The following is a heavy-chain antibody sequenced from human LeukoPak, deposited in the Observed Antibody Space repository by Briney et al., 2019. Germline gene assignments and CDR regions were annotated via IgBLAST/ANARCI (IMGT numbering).Heavy chain of an antibody. D-gene: IGHD5-24*01. CDR1: AGSISSYY. J-gene: IGHJ6*03. Sequence: PSETLSLTCTVSAGSISSYYWSWIRQPPGKGLEWIGYIYYSGSTNYNPSLKSRVTMSVDTSKNQFSLKLSSVTAADTAVYYCAGVEMATIVGYYYYCYMDVWGKGTTVTISS. CDR2: IYYSGST. CDR3: AGVEMATIVGYYYYCYMDV. V-gene: IGHV4-59*12.